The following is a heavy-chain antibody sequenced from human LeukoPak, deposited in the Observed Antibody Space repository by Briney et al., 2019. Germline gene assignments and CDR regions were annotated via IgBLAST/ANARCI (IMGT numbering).Heavy chain of an antibody. J-gene: IGHJ4*02. Sequence: GGSLRLSCAASGFYFSGYSINWVRQAPGKGLEWVSSISPSSSYIYYADSVKGRFTISRDNAKNSLYLQMNSLRAEDTAVYYCARGRGCSSMSCYPDYWGQGTLVTVSS. D-gene: IGHD2-2*01. CDR1: GFYFSGYS. CDR2: ISPSSSYI. V-gene: IGHV3-21*01. CDR3: ARGRGCSSMSCYPDY.